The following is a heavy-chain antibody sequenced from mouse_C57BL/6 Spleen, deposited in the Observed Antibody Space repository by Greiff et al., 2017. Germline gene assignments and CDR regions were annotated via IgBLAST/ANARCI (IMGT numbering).Heavy chain of an antibody. CDR1: GYSFTGYY. J-gene: IGHJ3*01. CDR2: INPSTGGT. V-gene: IGHV1-42*01. Sequence: VQLQQSGPELVKPGASVKISCKASGYSFTGYYMNWVKQSPEKSLEWIGEINPSTGGTTYNQKFKAKATLTVDKSSSTSYMPLKSLTSEDSAVYCCARWTTGFAYWGQGTLVTVSA. D-gene: IGHD3-3*01. CDR3: ARWTTGFAY.